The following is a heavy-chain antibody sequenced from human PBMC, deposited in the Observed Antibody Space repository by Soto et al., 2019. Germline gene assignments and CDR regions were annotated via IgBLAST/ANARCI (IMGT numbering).Heavy chain of an antibody. CDR2: IKQDGSEK. J-gene: IGHJ4*02. V-gene: IGHV3-7*04. CDR3: ARDLGLFDY. Sequence: EVQLVESGGGLVQPGGSLRLSCEDSGFTYSSYWMSWVRQAPGKGLEWVANIKQDGSEKYYVDSVKGRFTISRDNAKNSVHLQMNSLRVEDTAVYYCARDLGLFDYWGQGTLVTVSS. CDR1: GFTYSSYW.